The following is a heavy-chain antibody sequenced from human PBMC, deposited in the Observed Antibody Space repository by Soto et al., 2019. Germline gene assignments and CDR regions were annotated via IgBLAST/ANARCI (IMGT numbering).Heavy chain of an antibody. D-gene: IGHD1-26*01. CDR3: ARHQPPVGATTPLGAFDI. CDR1: GYSFTSYW. Sequence: GESLKISCKGSGYSFTSYWIGWVRQMPGKGLERMGIIYPGDSDTRYSPSFQGQVTISADKSISTAYLQWSSLKASDTAMYYCARHQPPVGATTPLGAFDIWGQGTMVTVSS. J-gene: IGHJ3*02. V-gene: IGHV5-51*01. CDR2: IYPGDSDT.